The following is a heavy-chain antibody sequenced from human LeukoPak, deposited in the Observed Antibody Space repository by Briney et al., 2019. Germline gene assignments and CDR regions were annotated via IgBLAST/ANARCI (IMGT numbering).Heavy chain of an antibody. CDR2: IYYSGST. Sequence: SETLSLTCTVSGGSISSYYWSWIRQPPGXXLEWIGYIYYSGSTNYNPSLKSRVTISVDTSKNQFSLKLSSVTAADTAVYYCAGSGYSSLGAFDIWGQGTMVTVSS. CDR3: AGSGYSSLGAFDI. V-gene: IGHV4-59*08. CDR1: GGSISSYY. J-gene: IGHJ3*02. D-gene: IGHD3-22*01.